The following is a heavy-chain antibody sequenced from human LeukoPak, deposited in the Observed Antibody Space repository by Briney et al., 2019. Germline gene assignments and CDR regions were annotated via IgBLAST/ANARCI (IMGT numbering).Heavy chain of an antibody. J-gene: IGHJ4*02. CDR1: GFTLSSYW. V-gene: IGHV3-7*01. CDR3: ATDRGWRTSGYYLYYFEY. Sequence: GGSLRLSCAASGFTLSSYWMSWVRQAPGKGLEWVANIKQDGSEKYYVDSVRGRFTISRDNTKNLLYLQMSSLRAEDTAVYYCATDRGWRTSGYYLYYFEYWGQGTLVTFSS. CDR2: IKQDGSEK. D-gene: IGHD3-3*01.